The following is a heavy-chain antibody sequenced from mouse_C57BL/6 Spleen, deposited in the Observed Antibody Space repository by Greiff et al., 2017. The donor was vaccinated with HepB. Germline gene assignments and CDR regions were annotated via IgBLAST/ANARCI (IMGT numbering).Heavy chain of an antibody. J-gene: IGHJ4*01. CDR3: SRSHYCGSIYSYYYAMDY. CDR1: GYTFTSYW. Sequence: QVQLQQPGAELVKPGASVKLSCKASGYTFTSYWMHWVKQRPGRGLEWIGRIDPKSGGTKYNEKFKSKGTLTVDKPSSTAYMQLSSLTSEDSAVYYCSRSHYCGSIYSYYYAMDYWGQGTSVTVSS. D-gene: IGHD1-1*01. CDR2: IDPKSGGT. V-gene: IGHV1-72*01.